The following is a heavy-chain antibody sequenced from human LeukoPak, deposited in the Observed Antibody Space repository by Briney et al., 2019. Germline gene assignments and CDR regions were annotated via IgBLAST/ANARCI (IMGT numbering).Heavy chain of an antibody. V-gene: IGHV3-30*02. CDR3: AKDPRSQTHTIFGVATERIY. J-gene: IGHJ4*02. CDR2: IRYDGSNK. Sequence: PGGSLRLSCAASGFTFSSYGMHWVRQAPGKGLEWVAFIRYDGSNKYYADSVKGRFTISRDNSKNTLYLQMNSLRAEDTAVYYCAKDPRSQTHTIFGVATERIYWGQGTLVTVSS. CDR1: GFTFSSYG. D-gene: IGHD3-3*01.